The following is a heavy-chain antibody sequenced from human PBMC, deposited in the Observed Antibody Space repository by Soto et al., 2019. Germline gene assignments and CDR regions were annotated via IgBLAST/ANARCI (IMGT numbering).Heavy chain of an antibody. J-gene: IGHJ4*02. CDR1: GGSMSSYY. V-gene: IGHV4-59*01. Sequence: SXTLSLTCTVSGGSMSSYYWTWLRQSPGRGLEWIGYISYSGSTYYNPSLKSRVTISADTSKNQFSLRMNSMIAADTAVYYCARADPDASVGYWGQGTLVTVSS. CDR3: ARADPDASVGY. D-gene: IGHD2-15*01. CDR2: ISYSGST.